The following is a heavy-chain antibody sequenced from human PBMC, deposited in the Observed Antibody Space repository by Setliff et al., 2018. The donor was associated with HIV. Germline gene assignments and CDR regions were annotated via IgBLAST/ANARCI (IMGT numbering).Heavy chain of an antibody. CDR1: GYTFTRYG. D-gene: IGHD3-22*01. J-gene: IGHJ1*01. CDR2: MNPNSGNT. Sequence: ASVKVSCKASGYTFTRYGISWVRQAPGQGLEWMGWMNPNSGNTGYAQKFQGRVTMTRNTSISTAYMELSSLRSEDTAVYYCARENSSGFQHWGQGTLVTVSS. CDR3: ARENSSGFQH. V-gene: IGHV1-8*01.